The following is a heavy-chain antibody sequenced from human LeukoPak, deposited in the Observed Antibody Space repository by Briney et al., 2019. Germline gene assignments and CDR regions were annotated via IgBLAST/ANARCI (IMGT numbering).Heavy chain of an antibody. V-gene: IGHV4-59*08. D-gene: IGHD6-19*01. Sequence: PSETLSLTCTVSGGSISSYYWSWIRQPPGKGLEWIGYVYYSGSPNYNPSLKSRVTISIHTSKKQFSLTLSSVSAADTAVDYCARRIAVAGIVSDYYYYGMDVWGQGTTVTVSS. CDR2: VYYSGSP. CDR3: ARRIAVAGIVSDYYYYGMDV. CDR1: GGSISSYY. J-gene: IGHJ6*02.